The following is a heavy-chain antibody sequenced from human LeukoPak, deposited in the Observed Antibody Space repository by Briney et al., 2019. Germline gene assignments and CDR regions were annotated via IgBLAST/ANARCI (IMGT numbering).Heavy chain of an antibody. CDR3: ARDRSVGYYDSSGYAY. Sequence: GGSLRLSCAASGFTVSSNYMSWVRQAPGKGLEWVSVIYSGGSTYYADSVKGRFTISRDNSKNTLYLQMNSLRAEEAAVYYCARDRSVGYYDSSGYAYWGQGTLVTVSS. CDR1: GFTVSSNY. V-gene: IGHV3-53*05. CDR2: IYSGGST. J-gene: IGHJ4*02. D-gene: IGHD3-22*01.